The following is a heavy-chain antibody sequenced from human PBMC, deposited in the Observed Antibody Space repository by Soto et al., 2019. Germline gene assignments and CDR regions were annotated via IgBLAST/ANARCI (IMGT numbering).Heavy chain of an antibody. CDR1: GFTFSSYA. CDR2: IAYDGSNK. Sequence: GGSLRLSCAASGFTFSSYAMHWVRQAPGKGLRWWGVIAYDGSNKYYADSVMGRFTISRDNSKNTLYLQMNSRRAEDTAVYYCARDGDYWGQGTLVTVAS. J-gene: IGHJ4*02. CDR3: ARDGDY. V-gene: IGHV3-30-3*01.